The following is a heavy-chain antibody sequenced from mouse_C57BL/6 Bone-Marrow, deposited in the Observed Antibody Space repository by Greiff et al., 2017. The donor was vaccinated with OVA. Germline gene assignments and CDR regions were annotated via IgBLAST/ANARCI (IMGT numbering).Heavy chain of an antibody. CDR2: IYPGSGST. D-gene: IGHD2-1*01. CDR1: GYTFTSSW. V-gene: IGHV1-55*01. Sequence: QVQLQQPGAELVKPGASVKMSCKASGYTFTSSWITWVKQRPGQGLEWIGDIYPGSGSTNYNEKFKGKATLTADTSSSTAYMQLSSLTSEDSAVEYCARGYYGSVGDYWGQGTTLTVSS. CDR3: ARGYYGSVGDY. J-gene: IGHJ2*01.